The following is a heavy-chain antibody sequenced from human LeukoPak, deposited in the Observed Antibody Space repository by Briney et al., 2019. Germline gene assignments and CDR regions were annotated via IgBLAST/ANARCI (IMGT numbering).Heavy chain of an antibody. CDR2: INPSGGST. D-gene: IGHD6-13*01. CDR3: AGGPRGQQLVI. CDR1: GYTFTSYY. J-gene: IGHJ1*01. Sequence: VASVKVSFKASGYTFTSYYMHWVRQAPGQGLEWMGIINPSGGSTSYAQKFQGRVTMTRDTSTSTVYMELSSLRSEDTAVYYCAGGPRGQQLVIWGQGTLVTVSS. V-gene: IGHV1-46*01.